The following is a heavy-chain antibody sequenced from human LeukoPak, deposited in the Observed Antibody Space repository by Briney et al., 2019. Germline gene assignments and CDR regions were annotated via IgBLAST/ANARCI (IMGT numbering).Heavy chain of an antibody. CDR1: GFTFSSYG. Sequence: GGSLRLSCAASGFTFSSYGMSWVRQAPGKGLEWVSAISGSGGSTYYADSVKGRFTISRDSSKNTLYLQMNSLRAEDTAVYYCAKHYGDFKNWFDPWGQGTLVTVSS. D-gene: IGHD4-17*01. CDR2: ISGSGGST. J-gene: IGHJ5*02. CDR3: AKHYGDFKNWFDP. V-gene: IGHV3-23*01.